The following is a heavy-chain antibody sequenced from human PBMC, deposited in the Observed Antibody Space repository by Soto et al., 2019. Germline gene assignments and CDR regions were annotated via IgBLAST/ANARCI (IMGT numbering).Heavy chain of an antibody. J-gene: IGHJ3*02. V-gene: IGHV4-34*01. Sequence: SEPPSLTYAVHGGYFSGSFWSWIRQPPGKGLEWIGEINHSGSTNYNPSLKSRVTISVDTSKNQFSLKLSSVTAADTAVYYCAREGSSSYAFDIWGQGTMVTVSS. CDR1: GGYFSGSF. CDR2: INHSGST. D-gene: IGHD6-6*01. CDR3: AREGSSSYAFDI.